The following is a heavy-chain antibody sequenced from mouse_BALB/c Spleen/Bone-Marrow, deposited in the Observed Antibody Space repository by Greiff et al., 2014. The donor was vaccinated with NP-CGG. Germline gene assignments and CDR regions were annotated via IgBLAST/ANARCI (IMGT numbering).Heavy chain of an antibody. J-gene: IGHJ1*01. CDR3: ARKAYYTNWWYFDV. V-gene: IGHV1-39*01. CDR1: GYSFSGYN. Sequence: VQLQQSGPELEKPGASVKKSCKASGYSFSGYNLNWVKQNSGQSLEWIGNIDPYYGDTTYNQKFKGKATLTVDRSSSTAYMQLKSLTSEDSAVYYCARKAYYTNWWYFDVWGAGTTVTVSS. CDR2: IDPYYGDT. D-gene: IGHD2-5*01.